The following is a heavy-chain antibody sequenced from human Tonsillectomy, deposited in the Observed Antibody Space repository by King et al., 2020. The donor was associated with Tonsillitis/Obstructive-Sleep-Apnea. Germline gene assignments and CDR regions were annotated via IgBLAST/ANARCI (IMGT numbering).Heavy chain of an antibody. V-gene: IGHV5-10-1*03. Sequence: VQLVQSGAEVKKPGESLRISCKGSGYSFTSYWISWVRQMPGKGLEWMGRIDPSDSYTNYSPSFQGHVTISADKSISTAYLQWSSLKASDTAIYYCARQKYITSSHKYWYFDLWGRGTLVSVSS. CDR3: ARQKYITSSHKYWYFDL. CDR2: IDPSDSYT. CDR1: GYSFTSYW. D-gene: IGHD6-6*01. J-gene: IGHJ2*01.